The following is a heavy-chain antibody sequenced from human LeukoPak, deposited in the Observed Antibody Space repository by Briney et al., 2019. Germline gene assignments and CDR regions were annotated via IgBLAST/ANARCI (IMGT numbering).Heavy chain of an antibody. D-gene: IGHD6-19*01. CDR1: GFTVSSNY. CDR2: IYSGGST. Sequence: GGSLRLSCAASGFTVSSNYMSWVRQAPGKGLEWVSVIYSGGSTYYADSVKGRFTISRDNAKNTLYLQMNSLRAEDTAVYYCARGIAVAGTDSWGQGTLVTVSS. CDR3: ARGIAVAGTDS. V-gene: IGHV3-53*01. J-gene: IGHJ4*02.